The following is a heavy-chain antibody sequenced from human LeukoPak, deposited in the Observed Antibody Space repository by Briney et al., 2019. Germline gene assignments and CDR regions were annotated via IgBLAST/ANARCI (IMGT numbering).Heavy chain of an antibody. CDR3: ANTYYYDSSGYPFGNDAFDI. CDR2: ISSSSSTI. D-gene: IGHD3-22*01. Sequence: GGSLRLSCAASGFTFSSYSMNWVRQAPGKGLEWVSYISSSSSTIYYADSVKGRFTISRDNAKNSLYLQMNSLRAEDTAVYYCANTYYYDSSGYPFGNDAFDIWGQGTMVTVSS. V-gene: IGHV3-48*01. J-gene: IGHJ3*02. CDR1: GFTFSSYS.